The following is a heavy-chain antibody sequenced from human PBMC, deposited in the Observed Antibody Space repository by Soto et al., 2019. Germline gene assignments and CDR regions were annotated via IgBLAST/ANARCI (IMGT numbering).Heavy chain of an antibody. Sequence: PGGSLRLSCAASGFTFSSYSMNWVRQAPGKGLEWVSSISSSSSYIYYADSVKGRFTISRDNAKNSLYLQMNSLRAEDTAVYYCARDFEVVTAAPRPSYYYYGMDVWGQGTTVTVSS. CDR2: ISSSSSYI. J-gene: IGHJ6*02. D-gene: IGHD2-21*02. CDR1: GFTFSSYS. V-gene: IGHV3-21*01. CDR3: ARDFEVVTAAPRPSYYYYGMDV.